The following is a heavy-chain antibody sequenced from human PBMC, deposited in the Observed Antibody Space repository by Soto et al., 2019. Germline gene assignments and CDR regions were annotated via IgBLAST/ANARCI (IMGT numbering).Heavy chain of an antibody. V-gene: IGHV3-23*01. Sequence: GWSLRLSCAASGFTFSSYAMSWVRQAPGKGLEWVSAISGSGGSTYYADSVKGRFTISRDNSKNTLYLQMNSLRAEDTAVYYCAKDQMATILTLFDYWGQGTLVTVSS. D-gene: IGHD5-12*01. CDR1: GFTFSSYA. J-gene: IGHJ4*02. CDR2: ISGSGGST. CDR3: AKDQMATILTLFDY.